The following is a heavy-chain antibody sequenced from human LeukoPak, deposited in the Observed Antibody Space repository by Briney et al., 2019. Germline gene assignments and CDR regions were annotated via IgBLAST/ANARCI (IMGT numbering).Heavy chain of an antibody. CDR2: INHSGCT. Sequence: SETLSLTCAVYGGSFSGYYWSWIRQPPGKGLEWIGEINHSGCTNYNPSLKSRVTISVDTSKNQFSLKLSSVTAADTAVYYCARGVLGVDIWGQGTMVTVSS. D-gene: IGHD6-6*01. J-gene: IGHJ3*02. CDR1: GGSFSGYY. CDR3: ARGVLGVDI. V-gene: IGHV4-34*01.